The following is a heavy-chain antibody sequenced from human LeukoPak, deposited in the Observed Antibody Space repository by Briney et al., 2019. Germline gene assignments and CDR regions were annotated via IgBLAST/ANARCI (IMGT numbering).Heavy chain of an antibody. Sequence: SVKVSCKASGGTFSSYAISWVRQAPGQGLEWMGGIIPIFGTANYAQKFQGRVTITADESTSTAYMELRSLRSDDTAVYYCARDQGEYDYVWGSYRLFDYWGQGTLVTVSS. CDR1: GGTFSSYA. CDR2: IIPIFGTA. CDR3: ARDQGEYDYVWGSYRLFDY. V-gene: IGHV1-69*01. J-gene: IGHJ4*02. D-gene: IGHD3-16*02.